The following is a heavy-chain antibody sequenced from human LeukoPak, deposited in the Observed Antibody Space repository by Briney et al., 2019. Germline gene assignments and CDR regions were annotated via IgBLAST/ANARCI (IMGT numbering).Heavy chain of an antibody. CDR2: IIGSGSST. CDR1: GFTFSSYA. J-gene: IGHJ4*02. CDR3: AKDRAQQLVLDF. V-gene: IGHV3-23*01. D-gene: IGHD6-13*01. Sequence: PGGPLRLSCAASGFTFSSYAMSWVRQAPGKGLEWVSAIIGSGSSTYYADSVKGRFTISRDNSKNTLFLQMNSLRAEDTAVYYCAKDRAQQLVLDFWGQGTLVTVSS.